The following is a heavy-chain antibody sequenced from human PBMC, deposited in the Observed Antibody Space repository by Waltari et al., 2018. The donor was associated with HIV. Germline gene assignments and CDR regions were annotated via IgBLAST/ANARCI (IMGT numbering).Heavy chain of an antibody. CDR1: GGSVSSGSYY. V-gene: IGHV4-61*01. D-gene: IGHD1-1*01. CDR3: ARGHGSGTSYYYMDV. J-gene: IGHJ6*03. CDR2: IYYSGST. Sequence: QVQLQESGPRLVKPSETLSLTCTVSGGSVSSGSYYWSWIRQPPGKGLEWIGYIYYSGSTNYNTSLKSRVTIAVDTSKNQFSLKLSSVTAADTAVYYCARGHGSGTSYYYMDVWGKGTTVTVSS.